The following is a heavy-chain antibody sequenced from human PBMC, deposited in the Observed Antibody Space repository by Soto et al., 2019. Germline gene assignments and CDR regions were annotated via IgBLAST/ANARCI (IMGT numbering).Heavy chain of an antibody. CDR1: GYSFVSYW. Sequence: LKIPCKGSGYSFVSYWIAWVRQMPGKGLEWMGSIYPGDSDTTYSPSIQGQVTISADKSSTTVYLQWNTLKASDTAMYYCAKTDGYEVEYWGQGTQVTVSS. CDR3: AKTDGYEVEY. D-gene: IGHD5-18*01. CDR2: IYPGDSDT. V-gene: IGHV5-51*01. J-gene: IGHJ4*02.